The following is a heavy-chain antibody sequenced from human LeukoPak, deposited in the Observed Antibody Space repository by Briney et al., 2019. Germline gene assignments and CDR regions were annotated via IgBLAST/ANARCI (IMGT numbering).Heavy chain of an antibody. D-gene: IGHD3-10*01. V-gene: IGHV1-8*01. Sequence: ASGKVSCKASGYTFTSYDINWVRQATGQGLEWMGWMNTNSGNTGYAQKFQGRGTMTRNTNISTAYMELSSLRSEDTAVYYCARISGMVRGEDFDYWGQGTLVTVSS. CDR3: ARISGMVRGEDFDY. CDR1: GYTFTSYD. J-gene: IGHJ4*02. CDR2: MNTNSGNT.